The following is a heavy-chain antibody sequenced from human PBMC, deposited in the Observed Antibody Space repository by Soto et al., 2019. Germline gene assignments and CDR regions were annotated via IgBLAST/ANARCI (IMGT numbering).Heavy chain of an antibody. Sequence: EVQLVESGGRLVQPGRSLRLSCVGTGVNFDDFAMHWVRQAPGKVLEWVSGITCNSRVLAYADSVKGRFTNSRDNARNALYLQMDSLRDEDTALYYCAKGRYDFWSPYYFDSWGQGTLVTVSS. J-gene: IGHJ4*02. CDR2: ITCNSRVL. CDR1: GVNFDDFA. V-gene: IGHV3-9*01. D-gene: IGHD3-3*01. CDR3: AKGRYDFWSPYYFDS.